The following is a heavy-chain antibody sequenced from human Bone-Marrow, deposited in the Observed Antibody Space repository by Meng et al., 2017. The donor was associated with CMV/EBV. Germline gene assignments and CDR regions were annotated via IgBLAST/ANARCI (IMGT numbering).Heavy chain of an antibody. D-gene: IGHD2-2*01. CDR2: MNPNSGGT. V-gene: IGHV1-2*02. Sequence: ASVKVSCKASGYTFTSYDLNWVRQATGQGLEWMGWMNPNSGGTNYAQKFQGRVTMTRDTSISTAYMELSRLRSDDTAVYYCARVKRYCSSTSCSRGYFDYWGQGTLVTVSS. CDR3: ARVKRYCSSTSCSRGYFDY. CDR1: GYTFTSYD. J-gene: IGHJ4*02.